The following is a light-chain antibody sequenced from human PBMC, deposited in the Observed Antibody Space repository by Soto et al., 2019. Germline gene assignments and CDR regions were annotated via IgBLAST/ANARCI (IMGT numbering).Light chain of an antibody. J-gene: IGLJ1*01. Sequence: QSVLTQPASVSGAPGQRVTISCTGSSSNIGAGYDVHWYQQRPGTAPKLLIFGNNNRPSGVPDRFSGSKSGTSAPLAINGLQAEDEGDYYSQSYDSTLSARYVFGTGTKVTVL. CDR2: GNN. V-gene: IGLV1-40*01. CDR3: QSYDSTLSARYV. CDR1: SSNIGAGYD.